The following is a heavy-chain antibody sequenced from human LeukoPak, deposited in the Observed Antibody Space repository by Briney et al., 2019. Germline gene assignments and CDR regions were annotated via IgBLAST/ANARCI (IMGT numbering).Heavy chain of an antibody. D-gene: IGHD2-15*01. CDR2: INSDGSST. Sequence: AGGSLRLSRAASGFTFSSYWMHWVRQAPGKGLVWVSRINSDGSSTSYADSVKGRFTISRDNAKNTLYLQMNSLRAEDTAVYYCARDRRDTYCSGGSCYFRYYYYMDVWGKGTTVTVSS. CDR3: ARDRRDTYCSGGSCYFRYYYYMDV. V-gene: IGHV3-74*01. J-gene: IGHJ6*03. CDR1: GFTFSSYW.